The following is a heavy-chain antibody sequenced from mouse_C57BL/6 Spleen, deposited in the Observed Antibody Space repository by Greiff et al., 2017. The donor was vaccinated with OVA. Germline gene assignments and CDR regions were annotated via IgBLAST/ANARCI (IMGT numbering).Heavy chain of an antibody. CDR3: AREDYYGSKALGFAY. V-gene: IGHV1-81*01. CDR2: IYPRSGNT. CDR1: GYTFTSYG. Sequence: QVQLQQSGAELARPGASVKLSCKASGYTFTSYGISWVKQRTGQGLEWIGEIYPRSGNTYYNEKFKGKATLTADKSSSTAYMELRSLTSEDSAVDFCAREDYYGSKALGFAYWGQGTLVTVSA. D-gene: IGHD1-1*01. J-gene: IGHJ3*01.